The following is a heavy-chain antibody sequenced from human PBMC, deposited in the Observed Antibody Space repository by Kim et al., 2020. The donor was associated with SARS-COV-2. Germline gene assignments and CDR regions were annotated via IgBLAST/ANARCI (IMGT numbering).Heavy chain of an antibody. V-gene: IGHV1-18*01. Sequence: YARKLQGRVTMTTDTSTSTAYMELRSLRSDDTAVYYCARDKEPAGGNFDYWGQGTLVTVSS. J-gene: IGHJ4*02. D-gene: IGHD3-16*01. CDR3: ARDKEPAGGNFDY.